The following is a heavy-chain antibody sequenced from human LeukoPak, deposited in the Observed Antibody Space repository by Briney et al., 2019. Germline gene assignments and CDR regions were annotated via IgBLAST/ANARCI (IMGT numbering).Heavy chain of an antibody. CDR1: GGSISSYY. J-gene: IGHJ4*02. V-gene: IGHV4-59*08. Sequence: PSETLSLTCTVSGGSISSYYWSWIRQPPGKGLEWIGYIYYSGSTNYNPSLKSRVTISVDTSKNQFSLKLSSVTAADTAMYYCAKSNGYGLIDYWGQGTLVTVSS. CDR3: AKSNGYGLIDY. D-gene: IGHD5-12*01. CDR2: IYYSGST.